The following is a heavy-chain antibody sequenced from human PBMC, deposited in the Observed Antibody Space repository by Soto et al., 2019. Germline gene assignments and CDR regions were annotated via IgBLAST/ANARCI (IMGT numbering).Heavy chain of an antibody. V-gene: IGHV1-69*08. CDR1: GGTFSSYT. J-gene: IGHJ5*02. CDR3: AREVCSSTSCYEGWFDP. D-gene: IGHD2-2*01. CDR2: IIPILGIA. Sequence: QVQLVQSGAEVKKPGSSVKVSCKASGGTFSSYTISWVRQAPGQGLEWMGRIIPILGIANYAQKFQGRVTITADKSTSTAYMELSSLRSEDTAVYYCAREVCSSTSCYEGWFDPWGQGTLVTVSS.